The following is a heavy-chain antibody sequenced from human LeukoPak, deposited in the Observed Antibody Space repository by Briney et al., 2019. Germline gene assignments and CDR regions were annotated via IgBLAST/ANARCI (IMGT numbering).Heavy chain of an antibody. CDR3: ARGSGYSGRNDY. Sequence: SVKISCKASGGTFSSYAISWVRQAPGQGLEWMGGIIPIFGTANYAQKLQGRVTITTDESTSTAYREPSSLRSEDTAVYYCARGSGYSGRNDYWGQGTLVTVSS. J-gene: IGHJ4*02. CDR1: GGTFSSYA. V-gene: IGHV1-69*05. D-gene: IGHD5-12*01. CDR2: IIPIFGTA.